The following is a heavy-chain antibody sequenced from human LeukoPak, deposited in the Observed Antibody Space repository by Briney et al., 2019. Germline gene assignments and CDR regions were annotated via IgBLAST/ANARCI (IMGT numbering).Heavy chain of an antibody. CDR3: AKDLGSSWYGGFDY. CDR1: GFTFSNYA. CDR2: ISYDGSNK. V-gene: IGHV3-30*04. J-gene: IGHJ4*02. Sequence: GRSLRLSCAASGFTFSNYAMHWVRQAPGKGLEWVAVISYDGSNKYYADSVKGRFTISRDSSKNTLYLQMNSLRAEDTAVYYCAKDLGSSWYGGFDYWGQGTLATVSS. D-gene: IGHD6-13*01.